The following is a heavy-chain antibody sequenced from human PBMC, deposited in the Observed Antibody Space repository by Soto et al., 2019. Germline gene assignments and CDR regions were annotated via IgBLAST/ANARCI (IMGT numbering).Heavy chain of an antibody. D-gene: IGHD3-22*01. CDR1: GGSISSYY. CDR2: IYYSGST. Sequence: PSETLSLTCTVSGGSISSYYWSWIRQPPGKGLEWIGYIYYSGSTNYNPSLKSRVTLSVDTSKNQFSLKLSSVTAADTAVYYCAREGYDSSGQYYFDYWGQGTLVTVSS. J-gene: IGHJ4*02. V-gene: IGHV4-59*01. CDR3: AREGYDSSGQYYFDY.